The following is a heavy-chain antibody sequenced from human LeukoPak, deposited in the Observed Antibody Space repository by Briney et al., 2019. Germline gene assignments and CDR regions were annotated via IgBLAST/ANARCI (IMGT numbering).Heavy chain of an antibody. V-gene: IGHV3-30*18. CDR1: GFSFSSYG. J-gene: IGHJ4*02. D-gene: IGHD3-10*01. Sequence: QPGGSLRLSCAASGFSFSSYGMHWVRQAPGKGLEWVAVLSYDGSNKYYAGSVKGRFTISRDNSKNTLYLQMNSLRAEDTAVYYCAKDFESVVPYYGSGTDYWGQGTLVTVSS. CDR2: LSYDGSNK. CDR3: AKDFESVVPYYGSGTDY.